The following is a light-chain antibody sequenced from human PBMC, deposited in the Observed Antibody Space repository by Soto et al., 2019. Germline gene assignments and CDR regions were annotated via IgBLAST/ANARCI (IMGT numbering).Light chain of an antibody. CDR2: GAS. V-gene: IGKV3-15*01. Sequence: IVMTQSPATLSVSPGERAILSCRASKSINNNLAWYQQKPGQAPRLLIYGASTRATGIPARFSGSGSGTEFTLSISSLQSEDFAIYYCQQYNNWPPLTFGGGTKVEIK. CDR1: KSINNN. CDR3: QQYNNWPPLT. J-gene: IGKJ4*01.